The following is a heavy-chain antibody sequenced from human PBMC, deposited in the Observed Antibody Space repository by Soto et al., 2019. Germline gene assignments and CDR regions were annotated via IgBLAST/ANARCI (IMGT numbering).Heavy chain of an antibody. V-gene: IGHV1-2*04. CDR1: GYTFTGYY. CDR2: INPNSGGT. Sequence: VKVSCKASGYTFTGYYMHWVRQAPGQGLEWMGWINPNSGGTNYAQKFQGWVTMTRDTSISTAYMELSRLRSDDTAVYYCARGLEYYYYGMDVWGQGTTVTVSS. D-gene: IGHD1-1*01. CDR3: ARGLEYYYYGMDV. J-gene: IGHJ6*02.